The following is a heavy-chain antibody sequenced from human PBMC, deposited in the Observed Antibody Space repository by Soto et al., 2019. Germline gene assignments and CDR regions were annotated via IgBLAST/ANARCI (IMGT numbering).Heavy chain of an antibody. D-gene: IGHD3-10*01. CDR1: GGTFSSYA. CDR2: IIPIFGTA. Sequence: ASVKVSCKASGGTFSSYAISWVRQAPGQGLEWMGGIIPIFGTANYAQKFQGRVTITADESTSTAYMELSSLRSEDTAVYYCARDHKVVRRLTKSDMDVWGQGTTVTVSS. CDR3: ARDHKVVRRLTKSDMDV. J-gene: IGHJ6*02. V-gene: IGHV1-69*13.